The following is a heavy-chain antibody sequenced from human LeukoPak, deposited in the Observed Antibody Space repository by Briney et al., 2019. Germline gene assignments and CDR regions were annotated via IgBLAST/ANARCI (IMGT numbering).Heavy chain of an antibody. Sequence: SQTLSLTCTVSGGSISSYYWSWIRQPPGKGLEWIGYIYYSGSTNYNPSLKSRVTISVDTSKNQFSLKLSSVTAADTAVYYCARLLAAAGTVGWFDPWGQGTLVTVSS. J-gene: IGHJ5*02. CDR2: IYYSGST. CDR3: ARLLAAAGTVGWFDP. V-gene: IGHV4-59*01. D-gene: IGHD6-13*01. CDR1: GGSISSYY.